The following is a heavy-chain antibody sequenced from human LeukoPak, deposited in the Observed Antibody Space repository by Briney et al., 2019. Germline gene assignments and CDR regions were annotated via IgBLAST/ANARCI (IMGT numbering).Heavy chain of an antibody. V-gene: IGHV3-7*01. CDR3: ARDNIVVVPAAMAESDYYYYYMDV. D-gene: IGHD2-2*01. Sequence: GGTLRLSCTTSGFSFTSYAMNWLPHGPGKGLEWVANIKQDGSETYYEDSVKGRFTISRDNAENSLYLQMNSLRAEDTAVYYCARDNIVVVPAAMAESDYYYYYMDVWGKGTTVTVSS. CDR1: GFSFTSYA. J-gene: IGHJ6*03. CDR2: IKQDGSET.